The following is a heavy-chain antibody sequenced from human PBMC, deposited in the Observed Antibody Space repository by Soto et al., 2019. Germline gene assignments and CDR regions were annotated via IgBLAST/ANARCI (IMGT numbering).Heavy chain of an antibody. Sequence: GGSLRLSCTASGFTFDTYGMHWVRQAPGKGLEWVAVIWYDGRNKYYADSVKGRFTISRDNSKNTLYLQMNSLRAEDTAVYYCAKGTGGRYGYGMDVWGQGTTVTVSS. D-gene: IGHD2-15*01. CDR3: AKGTGGRYGYGMDV. V-gene: IGHV3-30*02. CDR1: GFTFDTYG. CDR2: IWYDGRNK. J-gene: IGHJ6*02.